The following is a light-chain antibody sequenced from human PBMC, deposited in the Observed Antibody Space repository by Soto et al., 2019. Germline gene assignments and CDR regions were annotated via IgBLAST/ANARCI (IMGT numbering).Light chain of an antibody. V-gene: IGLV2-18*02. Sequence: SALTQPPSVPGSPGQSVTVSCTGTSSDVGSYNRVSWYQQPPGTAPKLMIYEVSNRPSGVPDRFSGSKSGNTASLTISGLQAEDEADYYCRSYTSGSTYVFGTGTKVTVL. CDR2: EVS. CDR1: SSDVGSYNR. J-gene: IGLJ1*01. CDR3: RSYTSGSTYV.